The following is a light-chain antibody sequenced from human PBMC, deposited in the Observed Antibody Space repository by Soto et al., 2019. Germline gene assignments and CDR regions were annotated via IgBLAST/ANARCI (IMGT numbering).Light chain of an antibody. Sequence: EIVLTQSPGTLCLSPGERVTLSWRASQTISSSYLAWYQQKPGQPPSLLIYDASSRATGIPDRFSGSGSGTDFTLTISRLEPEDFAVYYCQQYGSSPTFGGGTKVEIK. J-gene: IGKJ4*01. CDR3: QQYGSSPT. CDR2: DAS. CDR1: QTISSSY. V-gene: IGKV3-20*01.